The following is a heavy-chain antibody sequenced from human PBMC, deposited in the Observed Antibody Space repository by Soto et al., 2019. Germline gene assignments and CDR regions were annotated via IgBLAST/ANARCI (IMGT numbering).Heavy chain of an antibody. J-gene: IGHJ4*02. Sequence: SETLSLTCTVSGGSISSGGYYWSWIRQHPGKGLEWIGYIYHSGSTYYNPPLKSRVTISADTSKNQFSLQLSSVTAADTAVYYCARSSDTAMGDFDYWGQGILVTVSS. V-gene: IGHV4-31*03. CDR1: GGSISSGGYY. CDR2: IYHSGST. CDR3: ARSSDTAMGDFDY. D-gene: IGHD5-18*01.